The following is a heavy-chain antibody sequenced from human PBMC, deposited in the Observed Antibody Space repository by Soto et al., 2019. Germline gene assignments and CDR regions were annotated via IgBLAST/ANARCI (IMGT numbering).Heavy chain of an antibody. CDR3: AGIAVANQDEYYFDY. J-gene: IGHJ4*02. Sequence: GASVKVSCKASGYTFTSYGISWVRQAPGQGLEWMGWISAYNGNTNYAQKLQGRVTMTTDTSTSTAYMELRSLRSDDTAVYYCAGIAVANQDEYYFDYWGQGTLVTVSS. CDR2: ISAYNGNT. CDR1: GYTFTSYG. D-gene: IGHD6-19*01. V-gene: IGHV1-18*01.